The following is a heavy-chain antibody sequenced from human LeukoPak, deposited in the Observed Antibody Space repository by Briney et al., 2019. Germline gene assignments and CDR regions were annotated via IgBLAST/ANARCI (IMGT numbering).Heavy chain of an antibody. J-gene: IGHJ4*02. Sequence: GGSLRLSCAASGFTFSSYAMSWVPQAPGKGLEWVSAISGSGGSTYYADSVKGRFTISRDNSKNTLYLQMNSLRAEDTAVYYCAKDYSYYGSGSPWYDYVWGSYRSHFDYWGQGTLVTVSS. D-gene: IGHD3-16*02. V-gene: IGHV3-23*01. CDR1: GFTFSSYA. CDR2: ISGSGGST. CDR3: AKDYSYYGSGSPWYDYVWGSYRSHFDY.